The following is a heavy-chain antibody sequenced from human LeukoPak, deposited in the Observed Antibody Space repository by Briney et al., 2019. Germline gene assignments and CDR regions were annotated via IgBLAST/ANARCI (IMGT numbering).Heavy chain of an antibody. Sequence: SETLSLTCTVSGGSISSYYWSWIRQPPGKGLEWIGYIYYSGSTNYNPSLKSRVTISVDTSKNQFSLKLSSVTAADTAVYYCARQPRPYYYYMDVWGKGTTVTVSS. J-gene: IGHJ6*03. CDR3: ARQPRPYYYYMDV. CDR1: GGSISSYY. V-gene: IGHV4-59*01. CDR2: IYYSGST.